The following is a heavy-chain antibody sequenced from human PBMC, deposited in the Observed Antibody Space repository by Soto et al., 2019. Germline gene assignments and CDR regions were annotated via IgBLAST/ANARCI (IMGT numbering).Heavy chain of an antibody. V-gene: IGHV1-3*01. CDR1: GYTFTSYA. D-gene: IGHD3-10*01. Sequence: ASVKVSCKASGYTFTSYAMHWVRQAPGQRLEWMGWINAGNGNTKYSQKFQGRVTITRDTSASTAYMELSSLRSEDTAVYYCARDKPMVRGVKLFDYWGQGTPVTVSS. CDR2: INAGNGNT. CDR3: ARDKPMVRGVKLFDY. J-gene: IGHJ4*02.